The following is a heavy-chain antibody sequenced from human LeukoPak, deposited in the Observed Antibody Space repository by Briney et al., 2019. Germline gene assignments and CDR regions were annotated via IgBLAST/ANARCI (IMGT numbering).Heavy chain of an antibody. Sequence: GGSLRLSCAASGFTFSSYGMHWVRQAPGKGLEWVAFIGYDGNNKYYADSVKGRFTISRDSSKNTLYLQMNSLRAEDTAVYYCATDQSIAGPTTADYWGQGTLVTVSS. CDR1: GFTFSSYG. V-gene: IGHV3-30*02. CDR3: ATDQSIAGPTTADY. J-gene: IGHJ4*02. D-gene: IGHD1-26*01. CDR2: IGYDGNNK.